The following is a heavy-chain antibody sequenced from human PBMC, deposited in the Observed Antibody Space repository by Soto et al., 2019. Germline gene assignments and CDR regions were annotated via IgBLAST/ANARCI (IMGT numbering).Heavy chain of an antibody. CDR3: ARRPAARYCSSTRWCRWFDP. CDR1: GYTFTSYG. D-gene: IGHD2-2*01. CDR2: ISAYNGNT. Sequence: GASVKVSCKASGYTFTSYGISWVRQAPGQGLEWMGWISAYNGNTNYAQKLQGRGTMTTDTSTSTAYMELRSLRSDDTAVYYCARRPAARYCSSTRWCRWFDPWGQGTLVTVSS. V-gene: IGHV1-18*01. J-gene: IGHJ5*02.